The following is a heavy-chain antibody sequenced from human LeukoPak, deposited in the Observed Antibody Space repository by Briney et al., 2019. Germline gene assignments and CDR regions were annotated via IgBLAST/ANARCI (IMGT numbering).Heavy chain of an antibody. J-gene: IGHJ4*02. V-gene: IGHV4-61*02. CDR1: SGSLSSGSYY. Sequence: PSETLSLTCTVSSGSLSSGSYYWSWIRQPAGQGLEWIGRIYISGSSTYNPSLKSRVTISVDMSKNQYSLKLSSVTAADTAVYYCARGMRSTRYFDYWGQGTLVTVSS. CDR3: ARGMRSTRYFDY. D-gene: IGHD2-15*01. CDR2: IYISGSS.